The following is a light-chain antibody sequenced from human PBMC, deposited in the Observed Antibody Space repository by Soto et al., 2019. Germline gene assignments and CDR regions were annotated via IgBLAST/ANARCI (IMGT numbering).Light chain of an antibody. J-gene: IGKJ1*01. CDR2: AAS. CDR3: QQAYSTPWT. Sequence: DIQMPQSPSSLSASVGDRVTITCRASQTISFYLNWYQQKPGKAPKLLIYAASNLQSGVPSRFSASGSGTEFPLTLNSLQPEDFATYYCQQAYSTPWTFGQGTKVEIK. CDR1: QTISFY. V-gene: IGKV1-39*01.